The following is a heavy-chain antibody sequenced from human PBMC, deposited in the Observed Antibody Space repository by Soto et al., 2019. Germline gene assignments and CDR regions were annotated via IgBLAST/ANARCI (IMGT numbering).Heavy chain of an antibody. V-gene: IGHV2-26*01. CDR1: GFSLSNARMG. D-gene: IGHD2-15*01. Sequence: SGPTLVNPTETLTLTCTVSGFSLSNARMGVSWIRQPPGKALEWLAHIFSNDEKSYSTSLKSRLTISKDTSKSQVVLTMTNMDPVDTATYYCARIYCSGGSCYSADYWGQGTLVTVSS. CDR2: IFSNDEK. CDR3: ARIYCSGGSCYSADY. J-gene: IGHJ4*02.